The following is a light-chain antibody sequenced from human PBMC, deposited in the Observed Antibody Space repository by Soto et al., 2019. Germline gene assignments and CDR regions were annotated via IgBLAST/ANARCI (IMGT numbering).Light chain of an antibody. CDR1: QSISSW. CDR3: QQYGGYPIT. CDR2: KAS. J-gene: IGKJ5*01. V-gene: IGKV1-5*03. Sequence: IQMSQSPSTLSASVGDTVTITFRASQSISSWLAWYQQNQGKAPKVLIYKASSLESGVPSRFSGSGSGTEFTLTITRLEPEDFALYYCQQYGGYPITFGLGTRLEIK.